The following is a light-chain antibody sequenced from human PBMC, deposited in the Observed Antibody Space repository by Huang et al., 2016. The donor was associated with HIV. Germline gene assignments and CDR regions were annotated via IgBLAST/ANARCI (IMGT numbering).Light chain of an antibody. CDR3: QQHSNWPL. CDR2: DTS. CDR1: QSVSSY. J-gene: IGKJ2*01. Sequence: ELVLTQSPATLSLSPGQRATLSCRASQSVSSYLAWYQQKPGQAPRLIIYDTSKRDTGVPARFSGSGSGTDFTLTISRLEPEDFAVYYCQQHSNWPLLGQGTKLEI. V-gene: IGKV3-11*01.